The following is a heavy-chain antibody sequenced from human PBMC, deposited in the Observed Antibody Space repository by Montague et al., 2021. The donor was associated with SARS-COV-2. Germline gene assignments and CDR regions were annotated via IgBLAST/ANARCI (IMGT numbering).Heavy chain of an antibody. V-gene: IGHV4-61*01. J-gene: IGHJ4*02. CDR3: ARSRANVPSRPGFDY. CDR2: MYYTGHT. CDR1: GASVASGSFY. Sequence: SETLSLTCTVSGASVASGSFYWSWIRQPPGKGLEWIGYMYYTGHTNYNPSLESRVTMPVDPSKNQFSLTLTSVTAADTAVYYCARSRANVPSRPGFDYWGQGAMVTVSS. D-gene: IGHD6-6*01.